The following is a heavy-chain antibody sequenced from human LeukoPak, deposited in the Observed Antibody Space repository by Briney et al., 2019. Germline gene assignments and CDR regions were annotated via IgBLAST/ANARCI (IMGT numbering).Heavy chain of an antibody. Sequence: GGSLRLSCAASGFTFSSYSMNWVRQAPGKGLEWVSSIGSSSSYIYYADSVKGRFTISRDNAKNSLYLQMNSLRAEDTAVYYCASQLVGATGLDYWGQGTLVTVSS. J-gene: IGHJ4*02. V-gene: IGHV3-21*01. CDR3: ASQLVGATGLDY. CDR1: GFTFSSYS. D-gene: IGHD1-26*01. CDR2: IGSSSSYI.